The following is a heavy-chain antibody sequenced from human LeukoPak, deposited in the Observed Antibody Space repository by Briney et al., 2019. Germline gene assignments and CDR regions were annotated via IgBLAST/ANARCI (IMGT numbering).Heavy chain of an antibody. CDR2: INHSGST. CDR1: GGSFSGYY. D-gene: IGHD3-10*01. CDR3: AKEGMIRGVIDY. V-gene: IGHV4-34*01. J-gene: IGHJ4*02. Sequence: PSETLSLTCAVYGGSFSGYYWSWIRQPPGKGLEWIGEINHSGSTNYNPSLKSRVTMSIDTSTNQFSLKLNSLTAADTAVYYCAKEGMIRGVIDYWGQGALVTVSS.